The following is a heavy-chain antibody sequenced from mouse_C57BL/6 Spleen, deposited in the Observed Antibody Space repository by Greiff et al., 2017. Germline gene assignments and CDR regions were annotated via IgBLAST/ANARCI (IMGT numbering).Heavy chain of an antibody. V-gene: IGHV1-64*01. Sequence: QVQLQQPGAELVKPGASVKLSCKASGYTFTSYWMHWVKQRPGQGLEWIGMIHPNSGSTNYNEKFKSKATLTVDKSSSTAYMQLSSLSSEDSAVYYCAREGYDVSRGIDYWGQGTTLTVSS. CDR1: GYTFTSYW. J-gene: IGHJ2*01. CDR2: IHPNSGST. D-gene: IGHD1-1*01. CDR3: AREGYDVSRGIDY.